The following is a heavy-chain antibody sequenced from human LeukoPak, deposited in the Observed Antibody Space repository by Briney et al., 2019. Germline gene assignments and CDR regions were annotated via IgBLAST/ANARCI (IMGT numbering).Heavy chain of an antibody. CDR2: ISGSGGST. CDR1: GFTFSSYA. Sequence: GGSLRLSCAASGFTFSSYAMSWVRQAPGKGLEWVSAISGSGGSTYYADSVKGRFTISRDNSKNTLYLQMNSLRAEDTAVYYCGKAEANDRYCDIWSGYYGDGGRGIRATVSS. D-gene: IGHD3-9*01. CDR3: GKAEANDRYCDIWSGYYGD. J-gene: IGHJ4*02. V-gene: IGHV3-23*01.